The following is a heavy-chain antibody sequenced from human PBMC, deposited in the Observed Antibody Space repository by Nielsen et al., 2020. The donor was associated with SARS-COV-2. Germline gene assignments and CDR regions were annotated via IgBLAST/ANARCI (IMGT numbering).Heavy chain of an antibody. Sequence: GGSLRLSCKGSGYSFTSYWIGWVRQMPGKGLEWMGIIYPGDSDTRYSPSFQGQVTISADKSISTAYLQWSSLKASDTAMYYCARISLGSYDSSGYYYHYYYGMDVWGQGTTVTVSS. D-gene: IGHD3-22*01. V-gene: IGHV5-51*01. CDR2: IYPGDSDT. CDR3: ARISLGSYDSSGYYYHYYYGMDV. CDR1: GYSFTSYW. J-gene: IGHJ6*02.